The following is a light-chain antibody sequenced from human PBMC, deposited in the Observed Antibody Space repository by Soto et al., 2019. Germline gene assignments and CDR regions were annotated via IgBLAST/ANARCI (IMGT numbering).Light chain of an antibody. CDR1: QSLNGN. CDR3: QQYNKWPLT. CDR2: RAS. J-gene: IGKJ4*01. V-gene: IGKV3-15*01. Sequence: EIVMTQSPATLSVSPGERATLSCRASQSLNGNLAWYQQKPGQGPRLLIYRASTRATGIPARFSGSGSGTEFTLTISSLQSEDFAVYHCQQYNKWPLTFGGGTKVEIK.